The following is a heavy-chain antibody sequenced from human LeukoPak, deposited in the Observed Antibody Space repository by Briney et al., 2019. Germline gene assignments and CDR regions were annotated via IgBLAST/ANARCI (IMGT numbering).Heavy chain of an antibody. J-gene: IGHJ6*04. CDR3: AELGITMIGGV. CDR2: IIGSGSST. Sequence: GGSLRLSCAASGFTFSSYGMSWVRQAPGKGLQWVSVIIGSGSSTYYADSVKGRFTISRDNSRNILYLQMNSLRAEDTAVYYCAELGITMIGGVWGKGTTVTISS. D-gene: IGHD3-10*02. V-gene: IGHV3-23*01. CDR1: GFTFSSYG.